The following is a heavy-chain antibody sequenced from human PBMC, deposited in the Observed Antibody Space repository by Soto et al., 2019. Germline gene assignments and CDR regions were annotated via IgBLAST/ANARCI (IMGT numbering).Heavy chain of an antibody. CDR2: ISHSGST. CDR1: GGSFSGYY. D-gene: IGHD4-17*01. Sequence: PSETLSLTCAVYGGSFSGYYWSWIRQPPGKGLEWIGEISHSGSTNYNPSLKSRVTISVDTSKNQFSLKLSSVPAADTAVYYCARTAAVPTSYYYYGMRVWGQGTTVSVSS. CDR3: ARTAAVPTSYYYYGMRV. V-gene: IGHV4-34*01. J-gene: IGHJ6*01.